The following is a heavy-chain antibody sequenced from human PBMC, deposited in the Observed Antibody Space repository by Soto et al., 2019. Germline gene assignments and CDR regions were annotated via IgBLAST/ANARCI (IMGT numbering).Heavy chain of an antibody. Sequence: GGSLRLSCAASGFTFSSYSMNWVRQAPGKGLEWVSSISSSSYIYYADSVKGRFTISRDNAKNSLYLQMNSLRAEDTAVYYCARVRYYYDSSVMFDPWGQGTLVTVSS. CDR2: ISSSSYI. CDR3: ARVRYYYDSSVMFDP. D-gene: IGHD3-22*01. J-gene: IGHJ5*02. V-gene: IGHV3-21*01. CDR1: GFTFSSYS.